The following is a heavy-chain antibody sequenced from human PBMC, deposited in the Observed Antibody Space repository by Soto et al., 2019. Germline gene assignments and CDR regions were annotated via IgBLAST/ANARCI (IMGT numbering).Heavy chain of an antibody. D-gene: IGHD6-19*01. CDR2: IIPIFGTA. Sequence: SVKVSCKASGGTFSSYAISWVRQAPGQGLEWMGGIIPIFGTANYAQKFQGRVTITADESTSTAYMGLSSLRSEDTAVYYCARATSGWYTGQIYWGQRTLVTVSS. CDR3: ARATSGWYTGQIY. J-gene: IGHJ4*02. CDR1: GGTFSSYA. V-gene: IGHV1-69*13.